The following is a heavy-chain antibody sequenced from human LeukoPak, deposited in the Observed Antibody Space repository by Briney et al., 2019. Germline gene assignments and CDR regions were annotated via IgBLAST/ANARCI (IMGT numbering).Heavy chain of an antibody. Sequence: GGSLRLSCAASGFTFSSYAMHWVRQAPGKGLEYVSAISSNGGSTYYANSVKGRFTISRDNSKNTLYLQMGSLRAEDMAVYYCAREAHPRGYSYGFSGFDLWGRGTLVTVSS. CDR2: ISSNGGST. CDR1: GFTFSSYA. D-gene: IGHD5-18*01. CDR3: AREAHPRGYSYGFSGFDL. J-gene: IGHJ2*01. V-gene: IGHV3-64*01.